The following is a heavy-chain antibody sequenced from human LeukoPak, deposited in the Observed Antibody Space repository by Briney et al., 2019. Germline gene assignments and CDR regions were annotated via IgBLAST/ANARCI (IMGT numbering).Heavy chain of an antibody. CDR3: ARDLWFGEYNWFDP. Sequence: TSETLSLTCSVSRGSISSGGYYWSWIRQHPGKGLEWIGYIYHSGSTYYNPSLKSRVTISLDTSKDRFSLRLSSVTAADTAVYYCARDLWFGEYNWFDPWGQGTLVTVSS. D-gene: IGHD3-10*01. CDR2: IYHSGST. V-gene: IGHV4-31*03. CDR1: RGSISSGGYY. J-gene: IGHJ5*02.